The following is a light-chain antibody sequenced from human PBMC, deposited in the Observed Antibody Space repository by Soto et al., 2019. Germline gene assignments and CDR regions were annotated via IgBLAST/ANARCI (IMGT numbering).Light chain of an antibody. J-gene: IGKJ2*01. CDR1: QGINSW. V-gene: IGKV1-5*01. Sequence: DLQMTQSPSSVSASVGDRVSITCRASQGINSWLAWYQKKPGKAPKLLIYDASSLKSGVPSRFSGSGSGTEFTLTISSLQPDDFATYYCQQYNSYPYTFGQGTKVDIK. CDR3: QQYNSYPYT. CDR2: DAS.